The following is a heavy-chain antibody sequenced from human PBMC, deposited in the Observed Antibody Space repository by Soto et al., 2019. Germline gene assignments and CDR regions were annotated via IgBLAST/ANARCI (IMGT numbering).Heavy chain of an antibody. D-gene: IGHD1-26*01. CDR3: ARDEGHSGSFRSGTWFDP. CDR2: IYYSGST. Sequence: ETLSLTCTVSGGSISSYYWSWIRQPPGKGLEWIGYIYYSGSTNYNPSLKSRVTISVDTSKNQFSLKLSSVTAADTAVYYCARDEGHSGSFRSGTWFDPWGQGTLVTVS. CDR1: GGSISSYY. V-gene: IGHV4-59*01. J-gene: IGHJ5*02.